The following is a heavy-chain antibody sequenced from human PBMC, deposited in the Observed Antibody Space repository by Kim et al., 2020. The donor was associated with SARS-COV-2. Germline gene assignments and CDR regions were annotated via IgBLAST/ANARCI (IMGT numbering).Heavy chain of an antibody. D-gene: IGHD6-13*01. CDR1: GFTFDDYA. CDR3: AKDIRNVDSSSPSINYYGMDV. CDR2: ISWNSGSI. Sequence: GGSLRLSCAASGFTFDDYAMHWVRQAPGKGLEWVSGISWNSGSIGYADSVKGRFTISRDNAKNSLYLQMNSLRAEDTALYYCAKDIRNVDSSSPSINYYGMDVWGQGTTVTVSS. V-gene: IGHV3-9*01. J-gene: IGHJ6*02.